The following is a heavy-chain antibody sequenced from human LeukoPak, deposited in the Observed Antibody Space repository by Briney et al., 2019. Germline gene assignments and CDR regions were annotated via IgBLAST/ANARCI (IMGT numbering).Heavy chain of an antibody. CDR3: ARHVWGYSSGWYPDY. CDR2: IYPGDSDT. V-gene: IGHV5-51*01. D-gene: IGHD6-19*01. J-gene: IGHJ4*02. CDR1: GYSFTSYW. Sequence: GESLKISCKGSGYSFTSYWIGWVRQMPGKGLEWMGIIYPGDSDTRYSPSFQGQVTISADKSISTAYLQWSSLKASDTAMYYCARHVWGYSSGWYPDYWGQGTLVTVSS.